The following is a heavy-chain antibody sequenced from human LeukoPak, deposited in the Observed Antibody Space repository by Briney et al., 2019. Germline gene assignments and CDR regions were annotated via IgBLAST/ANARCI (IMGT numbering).Heavy chain of an antibody. V-gene: IGHV1-18*01. CDR2: ISAYSGNT. D-gene: IGHD5-18*01. CDR3: AREIGPRQLHLWGSAFDY. J-gene: IGHJ4*02. CDR1: GYTFTSYG. Sequence: ASVKVSCKASGYTFTSYGISWVRQAPGQGLEWMGWISAYSGNTNYAQKLQGRVTMTTDTSTSTAYMELRSLRSDDTAVYYCAREIGPRQLHLWGSAFDYWGQGTLVTVSS.